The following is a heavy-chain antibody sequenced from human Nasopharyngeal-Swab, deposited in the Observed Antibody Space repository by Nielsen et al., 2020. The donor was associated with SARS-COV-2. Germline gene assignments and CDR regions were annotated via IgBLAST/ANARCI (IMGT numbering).Heavy chain of an antibody. CDR3: TRGLTGHIVQWNPSPY. CDR2: GSREGAGVG. D-gene: IGHD1-14*01. CDR1: RINLRRSA. Sequence: GESLKISCAASRINLRRSAMNWVRHGPGKGLDWVSVGSREGAGVGLRSVQGRFRVSRDYSKSTLYLQMNTLRADDTALYFCTRGLTGHIVQWNPSPYWGQGTLVTVSS. J-gene: IGHJ4*02. V-gene: IGHV3-30*04.